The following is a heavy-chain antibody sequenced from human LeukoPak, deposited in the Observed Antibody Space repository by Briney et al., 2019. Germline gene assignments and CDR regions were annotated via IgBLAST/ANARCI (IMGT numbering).Heavy chain of an antibody. CDR2: FSKSGTTT. V-gene: IGHV3-23*01. J-gene: IGHJ4*02. CDR3: AKRDTSGSYYSDS. D-gene: IGHD3-22*01. Sequence: GGSLRLSCAASGFTFSIYAMSWVRQAPGKGLEWVSTFSKSGTTTYYPDSMKGRFTISRDNSKNTLYLQMNSLRAEDTAVYYCAKRDTSGSYYSDSWGQGTQVTVSS. CDR1: GFTFSIYA.